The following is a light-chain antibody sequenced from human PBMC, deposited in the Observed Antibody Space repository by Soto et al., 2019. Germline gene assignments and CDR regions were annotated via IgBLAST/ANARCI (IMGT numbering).Light chain of an antibody. Sequence: DIQMTQSPSSLSASVGDRVTITCRASQSINTYLNWYQQIPGKSPKLLIYAASSLHSGVPSRFSGSGSGTDFTLTINSLQPEDLANYYCQQSYSTLLITFGQGTRLEIK. V-gene: IGKV1-39*01. J-gene: IGKJ5*01. CDR2: AAS. CDR1: QSINTY. CDR3: QQSYSTLLIT.